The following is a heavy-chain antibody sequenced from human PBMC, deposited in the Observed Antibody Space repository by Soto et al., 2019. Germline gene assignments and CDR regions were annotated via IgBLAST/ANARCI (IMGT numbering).Heavy chain of an antibody. Sequence: ASEYTFIGYDRRWIQQAPGQGLEWMGIINPSGGSTSYAQKFQGRVTMTRDTSTSTVYMELSSLRSEDTAVYYCARHGVTTGFDYWGQGTLVTVSS. D-gene: IGHD4-4*01. V-gene: IGHV1-46*01. CDR2: INPSGGST. CDR1: EYTFIGYD. CDR3: ARHGVTTGFDY. J-gene: IGHJ4*02.